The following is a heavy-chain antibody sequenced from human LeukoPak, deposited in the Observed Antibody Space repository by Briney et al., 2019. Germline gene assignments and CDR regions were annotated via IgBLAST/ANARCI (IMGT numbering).Heavy chain of an antibody. D-gene: IGHD3-10*01. CDR3: ARELNGYYYGSGSYYVGGY. CDR2: IWYDGSNK. V-gene: IGHV3-33*08. J-gene: IGHJ4*02. Sequence: GGSLRLSCAASGITVNSTYISWVRQAPGKGLEWVAVIWYDGSNKYYADSVKGRFTISRDNSKNTLYLQMNSLRAEDTAVYYCARELNGYYYGSGSYYVGGYWGQGTLVTVSS. CDR1: GITVNSTY.